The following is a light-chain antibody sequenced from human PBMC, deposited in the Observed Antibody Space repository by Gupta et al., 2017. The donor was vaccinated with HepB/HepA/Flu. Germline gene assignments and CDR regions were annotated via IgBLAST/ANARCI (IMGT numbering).Light chain of an antibody. CDR3: SSDAGSNNFV. V-gene: IGLV2-8*01. Sequence: QSALTQPPSASGSPGQSVTISCTGTSSDVGGYNYVSWYQQHPGKAPKLMIYEVSRRPAGVPDRFSGSKSGNTASLTVSGLQAEEEADYYCSSDAGSNNFVFGGGTKLTVL. CDR2: EVS. J-gene: IGLJ3*02. CDR1: SSDVGGYNY.